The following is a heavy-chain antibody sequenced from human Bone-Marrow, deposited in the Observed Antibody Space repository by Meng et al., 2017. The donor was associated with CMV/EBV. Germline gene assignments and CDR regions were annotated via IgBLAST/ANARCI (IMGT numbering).Heavy chain of an antibody. CDR2: INPNSGGT. J-gene: IGHJ5*02. CDR3: AREDSSGYENWFDP. CDR1: GYTFTGYY. D-gene: IGHD3-22*01. V-gene: IGHV1-2*02. Sequence: QGQLVQSGVEVKKPGASVKVSCKASGYTFTGYYMHWVRQAPGQGLEWMGWINPNSGGTNYAQKFQGRVTMTRDTSISTAYMELSRLRSEDTAVYYCAREDSSGYENWFDPWGQGTLVTGSS.